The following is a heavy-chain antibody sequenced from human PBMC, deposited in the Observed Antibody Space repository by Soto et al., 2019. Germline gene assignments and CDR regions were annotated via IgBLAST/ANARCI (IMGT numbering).Heavy chain of an antibody. CDR1: GYSFTSYW. CDR2: IDPSDSYT. D-gene: IGHD2-2*02. J-gene: IGHJ6*02. V-gene: IGHV5-10-1*01. Sequence: GESLKISCKCSGYSFTSYWISWVRQMPGKGLEWMGRIDPSDSYTNYSPSFQGHVTISADKSISTAYLQWSSLKDSDTAMYYCARGYCSSTSCYTLSRGMDVWGQGTTVTVSS. CDR3: ARGYCSSTSCYTLSRGMDV.